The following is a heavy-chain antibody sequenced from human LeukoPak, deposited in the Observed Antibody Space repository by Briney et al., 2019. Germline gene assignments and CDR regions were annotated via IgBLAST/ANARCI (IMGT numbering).Heavy chain of an antibody. J-gene: IGHJ3*02. V-gene: IGHV3-7*01. CDR1: GFTFSSNW. CDR2: IKQDGSEK. CDR3: ARDFDSSGYYLHAFDI. D-gene: IGHD3-22*01. Sequence: GGSLRLSCAASGFTFSSNWMSWVRQAPGKGLEWVANIKQDGSEKYYVDSVKGRFTISRDNAKNTLYLQMNSLRAEDTAVYYCARDFDSSGYYLHAFDIWGQGTMVTVSS.